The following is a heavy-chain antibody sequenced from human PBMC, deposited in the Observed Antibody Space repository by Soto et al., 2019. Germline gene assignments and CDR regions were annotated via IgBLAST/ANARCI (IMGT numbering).Heavy chain of an antibody. CDR3: ARAVRATDREEGWYFDL. CDR1: GNTFTSYA. D-gene: IGHD3-10*01. CDR2: IHAGNGNT. Sequence: QVQLVQSGAEVKEPGASVKVSCKASGNTFTSYAMHWMRQAPGQRLEWMGWIHAGNGNTKYSQKFQGRVTITRDTSANPAYMERSRVRSEDTAVYFCARAVRATDREEGWYFDLWGRGTLVIVSS. V-gene: IGHV1-3*01. J-gene: IGHJ2*01.